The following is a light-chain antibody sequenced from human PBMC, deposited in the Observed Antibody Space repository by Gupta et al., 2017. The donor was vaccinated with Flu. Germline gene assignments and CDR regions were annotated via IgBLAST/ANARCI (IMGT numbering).Light chain of an antibody. CDR1: NIGSKN. CDR2: RDS. Sequence: SYELTQPLSVSVALGQTARITCGGNNIGSKNVHWYQQKPGQALVLVIYRDSNRPSGIPERFSGSNSGNTATLTISRAQAGDEADYYCQVWDSSTALYVFGTGTKVTVL. CDR3: QVWDSSTALYV. V-gene: IGLV3-9*01. J-gene: IGLJ1*01.